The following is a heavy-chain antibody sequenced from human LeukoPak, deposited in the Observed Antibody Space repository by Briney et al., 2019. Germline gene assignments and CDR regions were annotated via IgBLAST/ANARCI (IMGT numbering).Heavy chain of an antibody. D-gene: IGHD2-21*02. CDR3: ARPTYCGSNCYFNFDY. CDR2: IKPNSGVT. CDR1: GYTFATYF. Sequence: SSVKVSCKTSGYTFATYFMHWVRQAPGQGLEWMGYIKPNSGVTNYAQKFRGRVTMTWDTSISTAYIELSGLTSDDTAIYYCARPTYCGSNCYFNFDYWGQGTLVTVSS. J-gene: IGHJ4*02. V-gene: IGHV1-2*02.